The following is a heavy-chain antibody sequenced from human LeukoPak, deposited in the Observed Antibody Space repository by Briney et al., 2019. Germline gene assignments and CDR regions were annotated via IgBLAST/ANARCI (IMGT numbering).Heavy chain of an antibody. CDR1: GFTFSSYA. Sequence: PGGSLRLSCAASGFTFSSYAMDWVRQAPGKGVEWVAVISYDGSNKYYADSVKGRFTISRDNSKNTLYLQMNSLRAEDTAVYYCSKRLNYYFDYWGQGTLVTVSS. J-gene: IGHJ4*02. CDR2: ISYDGSNK. D-gene: IGHD3-22*01. CDR3: SKRLNYYFDY. V-gene: IGHV3-30*04.